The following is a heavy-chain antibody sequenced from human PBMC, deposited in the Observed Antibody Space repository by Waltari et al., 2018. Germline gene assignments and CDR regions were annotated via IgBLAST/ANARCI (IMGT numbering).Heavy chain of an antibody. CDR3: ARRGYSGFEGSWFDS. V-gene: IGHV5-51*01. Sequence: EVQLVQSGAEVKKPGESLKISCRGSGYNFTTYWIGWVRQMPGEGLEWMAMISPGDSSSRYRPSFQGQVTISVDKSISTAYLQWSSLKASDTATYYCARRGYSGFEGSWFDSWGRGTLVTVSS. D-gene: IGHD5-12*01. CDR2: ISPGDSSS. J-gene: IGHJ5*01. CDR1: GYNFTTYW.